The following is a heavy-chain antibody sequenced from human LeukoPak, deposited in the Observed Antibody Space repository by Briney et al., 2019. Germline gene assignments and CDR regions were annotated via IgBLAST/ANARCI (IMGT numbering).Heavy chain of an antibody. V-gene: IGHV1-69*02. CDR3: ARGPSGGLPYYFDY. J-gene: IGHJ4*02. Sequence: GASVKVSCKASGGTFRSYTISWVRQAPGQGLEWMGRVIPILGIANYAQKFQGRVTITANKSTSTAYMELSSPRSEDTAVYYCARGPSGGLPYYFDYWGQGTLVTVSS. CDR1: GGTFRSYT. CDR2: VIPILGIA.